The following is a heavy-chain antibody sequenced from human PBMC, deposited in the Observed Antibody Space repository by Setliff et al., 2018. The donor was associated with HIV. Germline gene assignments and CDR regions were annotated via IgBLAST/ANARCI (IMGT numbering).Heavy chain of an antibody. Sequence: PGGSLRLSCAASGFTLSSYWMHWVRQAPGKGLVYVSHINGDGSTTTYADSVKGRFTISRDNAKNTLYLQMNRLRAEATAVYYCTRDYRNLGFHLWGRGPLVTVSS. CDR1: GFTLSSYW. CDR3: TRDYRNLGFHL. D-gene: IGHD4-4*01. V-gene: IGHV3-74*01. CDR2: INGDGSTT. J-gene: IGHJ2*01.